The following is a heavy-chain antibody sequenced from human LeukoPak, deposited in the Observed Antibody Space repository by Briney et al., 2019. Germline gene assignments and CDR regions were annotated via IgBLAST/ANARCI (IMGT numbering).Heavy chain of an antibody. Sequence: GGSLRLSCAASGFTFSSYWMSWVRQAPGKGLEWVANIKQDGSEKYYVDSVKGRFTISRDNAKNSLYLQMNSLRAEDTAVYYCAREIRGYSYGVDYYYGMDVWGQGTTVTVSS. D-gene: IGHD5-18*01. CDR1: GFTFSSYW. V-gene: IGHV3-7*01. J-gene: IGHJ6*02. CDR3: AREIRGYSYGVDYYYGMDV. CDR2: IKQDGSEK.